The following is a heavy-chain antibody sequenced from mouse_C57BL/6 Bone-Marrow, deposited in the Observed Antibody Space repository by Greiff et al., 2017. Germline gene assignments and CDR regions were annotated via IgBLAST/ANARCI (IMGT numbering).Heavy chain of an antibody. CDR3: AICYYGPWYFDV. J-gene: IGHJ1*03. V-gene: IGHV1-50*01. D-gene: IGHD2-1*01. Sequence: VQLQQPGAELVKPGASVKLSCKASGYTFTSYWMQWVKQRPGQGLEWIGGIDPSDSYTNYNQKFKGKATLTVDTAASTAYMQLSSLTSEDSAVYDCAICYYGPWYFDVWGTGTTVTVSS. CDR2: IDPSDSYT. CDR1: GYTFTSYW.